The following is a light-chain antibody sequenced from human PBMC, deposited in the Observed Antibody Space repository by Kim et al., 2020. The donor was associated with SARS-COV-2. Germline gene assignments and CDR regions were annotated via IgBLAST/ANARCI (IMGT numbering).Light chain of an antibody. J-gene: IGKJ4*01. CDR1: QSVSSSF. CDR2: GAS. CDR3: QQYGSSPLT. V-gene: IGKV3-20*01. Sequence: SPGERATLSCRASQSVSSSFLAWYQQKPGQAPRLLIYGASSRATGIPDRFSGSGSGTDFTLNISRLEPEDFAVYYCQQYGSSPLTFGGGTKVDIK.